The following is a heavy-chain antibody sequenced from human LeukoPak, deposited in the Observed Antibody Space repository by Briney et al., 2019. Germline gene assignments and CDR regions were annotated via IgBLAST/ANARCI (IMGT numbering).Heavy chain of an antibody. CDR2: MYHSGIT. V-gene: IGHV4-59*01. J-gene: IGHJ5*02. Sequence: SETLSLTCTVSGDSISSYYWSWIRQTPGKGLEWIGYMYHSGITKYNPSLKSRVTISVDTSKNQFSLKLSSVTAADTAVYYCARESNCSGGSCPKNNWFDPWGRGTLVTVSS. CDR1: GDSISSYY. CDR3: ARESNCSGGSCPKNNWFDP. D-gene: IGHD2-15*01.